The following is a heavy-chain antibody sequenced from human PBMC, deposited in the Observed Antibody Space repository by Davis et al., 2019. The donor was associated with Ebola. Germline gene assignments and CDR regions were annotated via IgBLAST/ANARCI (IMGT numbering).Heavy chain of an antibody. Sequence: GESLKISCKGSGYSFTSYWIGRVRQMPGKGLEWMGIIYPGDSDTRYSPSFQGQVTISADKSISTAYLQWSSLKASDTAMYYCAAGLGRRRYSSGWGSDYWGQGTLVTVSS. V-gene: IGHV5-51*01. CDR1: GYSFTSYW. CDR2: IYPGDSDT. D-gene: IGHD6-19*01. J-gene: IGHJ4*02. CDR3: AAGLGRRRYSSGWGSDY.